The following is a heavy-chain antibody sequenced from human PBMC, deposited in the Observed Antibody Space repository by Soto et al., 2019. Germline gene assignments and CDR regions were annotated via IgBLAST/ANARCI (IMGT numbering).Heavy chain of an antibody. V-gene: IGHV3-21*01. J-gene: IGHJ4*02. CDR3: AREEGVATIRALGY. Sequence: EVQLVESGGGLVKPGGSLRLSCAASGFTFSSYSMNWVRQAPGKGLEWVSSISSSSSYIYYADSVKGRFTISRDNAKNSLYLQMNSPRAEDTAVYYCAREEGVATIRALGYWGQGTLVTVSS. CDR1: GFTFSSYS. CDR2: ISSSSSYI. D-gene: IGHD5-12*01.